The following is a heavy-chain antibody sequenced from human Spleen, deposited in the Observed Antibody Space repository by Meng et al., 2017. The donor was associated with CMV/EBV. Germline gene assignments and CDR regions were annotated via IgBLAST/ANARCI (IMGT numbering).Heavy chain of an antibody. J-gene: IGHJ4*02. CDR2: IYHSGST. D-gene: IGHD1-14*01. V-gene: IGHV4-38-2*02. CDR1: NYSISSGYY. CDR3: TRGNPRAKPFDH. Sequence: SETLSLTCTVSNYSISSGYYWGWIRQPPGKGLEWIGNIYHSGSTYYSPSLKSRVSMSVDKSKSHFSLKLKSVTAADTAVYYCTRGNPRAKPFDHWGQGILVTSPQ.